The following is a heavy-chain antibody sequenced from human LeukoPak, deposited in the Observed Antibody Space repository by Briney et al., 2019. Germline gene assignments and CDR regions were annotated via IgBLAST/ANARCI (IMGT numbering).Heavy chain of an antibody. J-gene: IGHJ3*02. CDR3: AGAYCGGDCYSGRAFDI. V-gene: IGHV4-34*01. CDR2: INHSGTT. Sequence: SETLSLTCAVYGGSFSGYYWSWIRQPPGKGLEWIGEINHSGTTNYYPSLKSRVTISIEKPKNQFSLKLSSVTAADTAVYYCAGAYCGGDCYSGRAFDIWGQGTMVTVSS. D-gene: IGHD2-21*02. CDR1: GGSFSGYY.